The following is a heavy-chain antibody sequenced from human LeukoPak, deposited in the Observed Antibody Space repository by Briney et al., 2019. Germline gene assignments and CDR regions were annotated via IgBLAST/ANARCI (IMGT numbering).Heavy chain of an antibody. V-gene: IGHV3-33*06. Sequence: PGGSLRLSCAASGFTFSNYGMHWVRQAPGKGLEWVAIIWYDESNKNYADSVKGRFTTSRDNSKNMLYLQMNSLRAEDTAVYYCVKDGTLTTTDFQHWGQGTLVTVSS. CDR1: GFTFSNYG. CDR3: VKDGTLTTTDFQH. CDR2: IWYDESNK. D-gene: IGHD4-11*01. J-gene: IGHJ1*01.